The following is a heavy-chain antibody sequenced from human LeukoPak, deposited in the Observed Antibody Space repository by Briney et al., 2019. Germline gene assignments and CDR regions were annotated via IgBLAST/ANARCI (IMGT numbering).Heavy chain of an antibody. CDR3: ATAPPLNHYDSGANYLGPHAFDV. CDR1: GDSIKSYY. D-gene: IGHD3-22*01. Sequence: PSETLSLTCSVSGDSIKSYYWTWIRQSPGKGLEWIGHIYDGGNTNYNPSLKSRVTMSIDTSENQFSLKLSPVTAADAAVYFCATAPPLNHYDSGANYLGPHAFDVWGQGAMVTVSS. V-gene: IGHV4-59*13. J-gene: IGHJ3*01. CDR2: IYDGGNT.